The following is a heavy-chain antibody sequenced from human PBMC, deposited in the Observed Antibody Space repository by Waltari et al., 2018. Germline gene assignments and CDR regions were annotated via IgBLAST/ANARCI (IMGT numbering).Heavy chain of an antibody. CDR3: VRKGYCSSTNCLDAFDI. CDR1: GFIFSTYT. Sequence: EVQLVESGGGLVKHGGSRRVACAASGFIFSTYTMTWVRQAPGKGLEWVSSITRSSNYIYYADSVKGRFTISRDNANSSLSLQMDSLRAEDTAVYYCVRKGYCSSTNCLDAFDIWGQGTMVTVSS. J-gene: IGHJ3*02. D-gene: IGHD2-2*01. V-gene: IGHV3-21*01. CDR2: ITRSSNYI.